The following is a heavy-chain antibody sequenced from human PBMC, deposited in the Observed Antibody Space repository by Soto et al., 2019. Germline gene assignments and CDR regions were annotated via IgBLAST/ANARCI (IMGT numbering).Heavy chain of an antibody. CDR1: GFTFSSYW. D-gene: IGHD3-10*01. Sequence: EVQLVESGGGLVQPGGSLRLSCAASGFTFSSYWMHWVRQVPEKGLVWVSRINSDGSITNYADAVKGRFTISRDNVKNTLYLQMNSLRAEDTAVYYCGRQAALWEKVDFRGHGTPVTVSP. J-gene: IGHJ1*01. CDR3: GRQAALWEKVDF. CDR2: INSDGSIT. V-gene: IGHV3-74*01.